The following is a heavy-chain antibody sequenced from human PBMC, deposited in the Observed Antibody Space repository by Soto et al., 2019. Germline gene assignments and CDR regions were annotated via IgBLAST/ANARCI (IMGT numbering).Heavy chain of an antibody. D-gene: IGHD2-15*01. CDR3: ARGHQKLGYCSGGSCYSRYFQH. CDR1: GGSFIGYY. J-gene: IGHJ1*01. CDR2: INHSGST. Sequence: SETLSLTCAVYGGSFIGYYWSWILQPPWKGLEWIGEINHSGSTNYNPSLKSRVTISVDTSKNQFSLKLSSVTAADTAVYYCARGHQKLGYCSGGSCYSRYFQHWGQGTLVTVSS. V-gene: IGHV4-34*01.